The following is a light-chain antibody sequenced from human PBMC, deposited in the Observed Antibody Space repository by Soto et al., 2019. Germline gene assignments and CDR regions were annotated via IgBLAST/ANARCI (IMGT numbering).Light chain of an antibody. CDR1: QSVSSN. Sequence: EIVMTQSPATLSVSPGERPTLSCRASQSVSSNLAWYQQKPGQAPRLLIYGASTRATGIPARFSGSGSGTEFTLTISSLQSEDFAVYYCQQYGRSPPYTFGQGTKVDIK. CDR2: GAS. CDR3: QQYGRSPPYT. V-gene: IGKV3-15*01. J-gene: IGKJ2*01.